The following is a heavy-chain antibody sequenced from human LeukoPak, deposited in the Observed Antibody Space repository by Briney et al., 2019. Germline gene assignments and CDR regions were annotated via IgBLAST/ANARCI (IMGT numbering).Heavy chain of an antibody. Sequence: PGGSLRLSCAASGFTFSSYAMSWVRQAPGKGLEWVSAISGSGGSTYYADSVKGRFTISRDNSKNTLYLQMNSLRAEDTAVYYCATGRIVATSPFDYWGQGTLATVSS. CDR1: GFTFSSYA. CDR3: ATGRIVATSPFDY. V-gene: IGHV3-23*01. CDR2: ISGSGGST. J-gene: IGHJ4*02. D-gene: IGHD5-12*01.